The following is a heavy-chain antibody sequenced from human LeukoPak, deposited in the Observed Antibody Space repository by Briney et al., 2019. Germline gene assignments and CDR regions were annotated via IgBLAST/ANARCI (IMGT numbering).Heavy chain of an antibody. D-gene: IGHD2-21*02. CDR3: ATLRGASTAVFDS. Sequence: SETLSLTCTVSGVSVSNYYWHWIRQSPGKGLEWIGFVYTSGITNYSPSLKSRVTISVDTSKNQFSLKLSSVTAADTALYYCATLRGASTAVFDSWGQGALVTVSS. V-gene: IGHV4-4*09. CDR2: VYTSGIT. CDR1: GVSVSNYY. J-gene: IGHJ4*02.